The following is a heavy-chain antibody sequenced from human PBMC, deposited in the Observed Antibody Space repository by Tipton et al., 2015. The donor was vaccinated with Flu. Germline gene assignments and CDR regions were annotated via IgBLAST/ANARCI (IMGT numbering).Heavy chain of an antibody. CDR1: GGSISSGSYY. Sequence: TLSLTCTVSGGSISSGSYYWTWIRQPAGKGLEWIGRIYTSGSTNYNPSLKSRVTMSLDTSKNQFSMKLSSVTAADTAVYYCARRDFSNYVSEPKNWFDPWGPGTLVSVSS. J-gene: IGHJ5*02. D-gene: IGHD4-11*01. CDR3: ARRDFSNYVSEPKNWFDP. V-gene: IGHV4-61*02. CDR2: IYTSGST.